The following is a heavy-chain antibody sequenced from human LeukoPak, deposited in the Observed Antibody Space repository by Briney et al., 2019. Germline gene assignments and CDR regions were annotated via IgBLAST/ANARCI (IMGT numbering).Heavy chain of an antibody. CDR2: INWNGGST. CDR3: ARVVPPTDYGSGSYFWDPYYFDY. J-gene: IGHJ4*02. CDR1: GFTFSNYW. V-gene: IGHV3-20*04. Sequence: GGSLRLSCAASGFTFSNYWMHWVRQAPGKGLEWVSGINWNGGSTGYADSVKGRFTISRDNAKNSLYLQMNSLRAEDTAVYYCARVVPPTDYGSGSYFWDPYYFDYWGQGTLVTVSS. D-gene: IGHD3-10*01.